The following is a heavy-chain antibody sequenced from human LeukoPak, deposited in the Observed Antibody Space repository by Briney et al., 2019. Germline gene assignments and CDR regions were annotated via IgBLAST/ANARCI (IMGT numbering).Heavy chain of an antibody. J-gene: IGHJ4*01. CDR1: GFTFSSYS. CDR3: TRGGRVSPGYTSDWYPSY. D-gene: IGHD6-19*01. V-gene: IGHV3-21*01. Sequence: GGSLRLSCAASGFTFSSYSMNWVRQAPGKGLEWVSFISSSRSYTYYADSVKGRFTISRDNAKESLYLQMNSLRAEDTAVYYCTRGGRVSPGYTSDWYPSYWGHGTLVTVSS. CDR2: ISSSRSYT.